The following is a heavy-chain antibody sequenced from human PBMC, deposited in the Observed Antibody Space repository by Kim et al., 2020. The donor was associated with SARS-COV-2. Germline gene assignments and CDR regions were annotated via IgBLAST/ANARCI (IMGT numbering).Heavy chain of an antibody. CDR1: GGTFSSYA. V-gene: IGHV1-69*13. Sequence: SVKVSCKASGGTFSSYAISWVRQAPGQGLEWMGGIIPIFGTANYAQKFQGRVTITADESTSTAYMERSSLRSEDTAVYYCAREREGAYVILTGNRLYYYYYGMDVWGQGTTVTVSS. CDR3: AREREGAYVILTGNRLYYYYYGMDV. D-gene: IGHD3-9*01. CDR2: IIPIFGTA. J-gene: IGHJ6*02.